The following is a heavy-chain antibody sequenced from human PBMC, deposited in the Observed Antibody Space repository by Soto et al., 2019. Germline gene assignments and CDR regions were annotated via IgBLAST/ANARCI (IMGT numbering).Heavy chain of an antibody. CDR3: AKDSKAYCGGDCYSDK. D-gene: IGHD2-21*02. V-gene: IGHV3-21*06. CDR1: GFTFSSYS. CDR2: ISSSTSYI. Sequence: GGSLRLSCAASGFTFSSYSMNWVRQAPGKGLEWVSSISSSTSYIYYEDSVKGRFTISRDNAKNSLYLQMNSLRAEDTAVYYYAKDSKAYCGGDCYSDKWGKGTLVIVSS. J-gene: IGHJ4*02.